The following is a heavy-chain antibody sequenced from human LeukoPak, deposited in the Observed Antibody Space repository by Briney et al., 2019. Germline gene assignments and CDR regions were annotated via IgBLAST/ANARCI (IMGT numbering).Heavy chain of an antibody. V-gene: IGHV1-69*05. D-gene: IGHD3-22*01. CDR2: IIPMFGTV. Sequence: SVKVSCKASGGTFSNYAISWVRQAPGQGLEWMGGIIPMFGTVNYAQKFQGRVTITTDESTSTAYMGLSSLRSEDTAVYYCARGMGLYYDSSGYYGILDYWGQGTLVTVSS. CDR1: GGTFSNYA. CDR3: ARGMGLYYDSSGYYGILDY. J-gene: IGHJ4*02.